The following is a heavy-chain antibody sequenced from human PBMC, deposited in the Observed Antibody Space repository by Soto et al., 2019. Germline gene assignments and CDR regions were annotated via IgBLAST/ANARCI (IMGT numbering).Heavy chain of an antibody. D-gene: IGHD3-22*01. CDR3: AKSPAYYDSSGFDY. CDR1: GLTFSSYA. Sequence: AGGSLRLSCAASGLTFSSYAMSWVRQAPGKGLEWVSAISGSGGSTYYADSVKGRFTISRDNSKNTLYLQMNSLRAEDMAVYYCAKSPAYYDSSGFDYWGQGTLVTVSS. CDR2: ISGSGGST. J-gene: IGHJ4*02. V-gene: IGHV3-23*01.